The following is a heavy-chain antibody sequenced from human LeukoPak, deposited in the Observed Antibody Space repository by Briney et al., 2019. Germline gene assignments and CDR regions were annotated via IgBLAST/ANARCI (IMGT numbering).Heavy chain of an antibody. V-gene: IGHV3-48*03. CDR3: AKDFPHYYEVPHGMDV. D-gene: IGHD3-22*01. CDR1: GFGFGQSE. CDR2: ISVRAGTI. J-gene: IGHJ6*02. Sequence: GGSLRLSCAASGFGFGQSEMNWVRQAPGKGLEWIAYISVRAGTIYYGDSAEGRFTISRDDAKNSLYLQMNGLRVEDTAIYYCAKDFPHYYEVPHGMDVWGQGTTVTV.